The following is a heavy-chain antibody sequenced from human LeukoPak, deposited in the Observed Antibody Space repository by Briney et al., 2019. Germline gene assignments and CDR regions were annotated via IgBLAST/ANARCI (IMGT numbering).Heavy chain of an antibody. V-gene: IGHV1-18*01. CDR2: INPYNGDT. Sequence: GGSLRLSCAASGFTFTTYGISWVRQAPGQGLEWMGWINPYNGDTNYAQKLQGRVTMTTDTSTSTAYMELRSLRSDDTAVYYCARAPSYDYGDYDYWGQGTLVTVSS. D-gene: IGHD4-17*01. CDR3: ARAPSYDYGDYDY. CDR1: GFTFTTYG. J-gene: IGHJ4*02.